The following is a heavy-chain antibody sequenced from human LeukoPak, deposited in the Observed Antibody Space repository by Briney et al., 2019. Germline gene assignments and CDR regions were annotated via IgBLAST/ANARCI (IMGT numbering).Heavy chain of an antibody. CDR3: ARYYYDSSGYDY. V-gene: IGHV1-2*02. CDR2: INPNSGGT. D-gene: IGHD3-22*01. J-gene: IGHJ4*02. CDR1: GYTFTRYY. Sequence: ASAKVSCKASGYTFTRYYMHWVRQAPGQGLEWMGWINPNSGGTNYAQKFQGRVTMTRDTSISTAYMELSRLRSDDTAVYYCARYYYDSSGYDYWGQGTLVTVSS.